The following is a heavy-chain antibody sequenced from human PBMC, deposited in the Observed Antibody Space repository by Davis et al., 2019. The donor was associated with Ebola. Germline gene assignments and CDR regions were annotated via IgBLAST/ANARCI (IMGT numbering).Heavy chain of an antibody. J-gene: IGHJ4*02. V-gene: IGHV3-53*01. Sequence: GESLKIPRAASGFTVRRNYMSWVRQAPGTGLEWVSVIYSGGSTYYADSVKGRFTISRDNSKNTLYLQMNSLRAEDTAVYYCARGARHSGSYHRFDYWGQGTLVTVSS. D-gene: IGHD1-26*01. CDR1: GFTVRRNY. CDR3: ARGARHSGSYHRFDY. CDR2: IYSGGST.